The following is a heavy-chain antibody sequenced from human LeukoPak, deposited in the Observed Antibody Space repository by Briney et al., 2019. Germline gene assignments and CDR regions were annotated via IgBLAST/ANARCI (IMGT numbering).Heavy chain of an antibody. Sequence: SETLSLTCIVSGGSISSCYWSWIRQPPGKGLEWIGYIYYSGSTNYNPSLKSRVTISVDTSKNQFSLKLTSVTAADTAVYYCARGLMMAVAGRGEFHYWGQGTLVTVSS. CDR3: ARGLMMAVAGRGEFHY. V-gene: IGHV4-59*01. CDR1: GGSISSCY. D-gene: IGHD6-13*01. CDR2: IYYSGST. J-gene: IGHJ4*02.